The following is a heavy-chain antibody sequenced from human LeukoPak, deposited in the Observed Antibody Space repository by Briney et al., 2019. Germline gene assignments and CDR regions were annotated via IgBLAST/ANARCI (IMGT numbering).Heavy chain of an antibody. D-gene: IGHD3-3*01. V-gene: IGHV5-51*01. Sequence: GESLKIYRDGFGNRFTSYWIVWVRQPPATGLEWVGIIHLGDSETRYRPNFQGRATLSADKSTATALLQWTSLKASDSAMYYCARLAYKDFWSRPHDGFDVWGQGTIVTVSS. J-gene: IGHJ3*01. CDR3: ARLAYKDFWSRPHDGFDV. CDR2: IHLGDSET. CDR1: GNRFTSYW.